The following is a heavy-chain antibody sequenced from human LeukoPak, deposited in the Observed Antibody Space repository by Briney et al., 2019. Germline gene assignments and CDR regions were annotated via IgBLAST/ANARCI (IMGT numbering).Heavy chain of an antibody. CDR2: IYYSGST. J-gene: IGHJ6*02. V-gene: IGHV4-31*03. Sequence: SETLSLTCTVSGGSISSGGYYWSWIRQHPGKGLEWIGYIYYSGSTYYNPSLKSRVTISVDTSKNQFSLKLSSVTAADTAVYYCARDKAAGVITTLYYYGMDVWGQGTTVTVSS. CDR1: GGSISSGGYY. CDR3: ARDKAAGVITTLYYYGMDV. D-gene: IGHD3-22*01.